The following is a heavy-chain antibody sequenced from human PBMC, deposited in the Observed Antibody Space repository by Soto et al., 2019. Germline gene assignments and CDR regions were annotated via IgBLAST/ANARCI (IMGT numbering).Heavy chain of an antibody. J-gene: IGHJ4*02. Sequence: PSETLSLTCTVSGGSISSGYYYWSWIRQPPGKGLEWIGYIYYSGSTYYNPSLKRRVTISVDTSKNQFSLKLSSVTAADTAVYYCARVRDGYNEFDYWGQGTLVTVSS. CDR1: GGSISSGYYY. CDR3: ARVRDGYNEFDY. D-gene: IGHD5-12*01. CDR2: IYYSGST. V-gene: IGHV4-30-4*01.